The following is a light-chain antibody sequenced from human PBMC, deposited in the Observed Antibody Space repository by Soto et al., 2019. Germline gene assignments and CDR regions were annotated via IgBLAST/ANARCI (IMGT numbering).Light chain of an antibody. V-gene: IGKV1-6*01. CDR2: GAS. J-gene: IGKJ1*01. CDR3: LHYYNYPRT. Sequence: IQMTQSPSSLSASVGDRVNITCRASQGIRNYLGWYQQKPGKAPNLLIYGASTLQSGVPSRFSGSGSGTDFTLTINSLQPEDFATYYCLHYYNYPRTFGQGTKVDIK. CDR1: QGIRNY.